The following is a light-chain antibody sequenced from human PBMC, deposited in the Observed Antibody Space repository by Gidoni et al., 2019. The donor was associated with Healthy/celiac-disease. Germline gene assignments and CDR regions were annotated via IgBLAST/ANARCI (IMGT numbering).Light chain of an antibody. V-gene: IGKV1-9*01. CDR3: QQLNSYPPT. Sequence: IQLTPYPSSLSASVGDRVTITCRASQGISSYLAWYQQKPGKAPTLLIYAASTLESGVPARFSGSGSGTDFTLTISSLQPEDFATYYCQQLNSYPPTFGPGTKVDIK. J-gene: IGKJ3*01. CDR2: AAS. CDR1: QGISSY.